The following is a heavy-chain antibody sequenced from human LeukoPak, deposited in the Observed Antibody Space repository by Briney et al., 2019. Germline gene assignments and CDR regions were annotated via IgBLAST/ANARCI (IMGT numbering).Heavy chain of an antibody. D-gene: IGHD6-13*01. CDR3: ARGPGKQQLVGRFDP. CDR2: IYHSGST. V-gene: IGHV4-38-2*02. J-gene: IGHJ5*02. CDR1: GYSISSGYY. Sequence: SETLSLTCTVSGYSISSGYYWGWIRQPPGKGLEWIGSIYHSGSTYYNPPLKSRVTISVDTSKNQFSLKLSSVTAADTAVYYCARGPGKQQLVGRFDPWGQGTLVTVSS.